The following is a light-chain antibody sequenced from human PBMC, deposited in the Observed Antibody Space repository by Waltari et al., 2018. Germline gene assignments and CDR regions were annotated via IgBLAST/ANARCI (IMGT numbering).Light chain of an antibody. J-gene: IGLJ2*01. CDR3: LLSYSGARHVV. CDR2: DTS. CDR1: TGAVPSGHY. V-gene: IGLV7-46*01. Sequence: QAVVTQEPSLTVSPGGTVTPTCGSCTGAVPSGHYPYWFQQKPGQAPRTLIYDTSNKHSWTPARFSGSLLGGKAALTLSGAQPEDEAEYYCLLSYSGARHVVFGGGTKLTVL.